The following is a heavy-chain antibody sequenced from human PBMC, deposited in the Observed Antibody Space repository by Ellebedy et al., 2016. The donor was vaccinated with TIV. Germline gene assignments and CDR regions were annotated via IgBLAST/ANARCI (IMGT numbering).Heavy chain of an antibody. V-gene: IGHV3-30*01. J-gene: IGHJ6*02. D-gene: IGHD4-17*01. CDR3: ARDSRVTTSYYYYGLDV. Sequence: SVKGRFTVSRDNSENTVYLQMKSLRPEDTAVYFCARDSRVTTSYYYYGLDVWGQGTTVTVSS.